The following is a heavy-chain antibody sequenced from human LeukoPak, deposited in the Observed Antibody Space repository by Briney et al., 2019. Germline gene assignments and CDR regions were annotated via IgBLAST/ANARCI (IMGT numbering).Heavy chain of an antibody. V-gene: IGHV4-4*07. J-gene: IGHJ4*02. CDR3: ARGRGSSWYYFDS. Sequence: PSETLSLTCTVSGGSISSYYWSWVRQPAGKGLEWIGRIYASGNTNYNPSLKGRVTMTVDTSKYQFSLNLSSVTAADTAVYYCARGRGSSWYYFDSWGQGTLVTVSS. CDR1: GGSISSYY. CDR2: IYASGNT. D-gene: IGHD6-13*01.